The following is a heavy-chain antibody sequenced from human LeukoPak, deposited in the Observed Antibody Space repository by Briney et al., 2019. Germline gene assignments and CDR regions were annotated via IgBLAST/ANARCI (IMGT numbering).Heavy chain of an antibody. CDR2: ISGDGGST. D-gene: IGHD3-10*01. CDR3: AKARGGVLLWFGELPVYYYGMAV. Sequence: GGSLRLSCAASGFTFDDYAMHWVRQAPGKGLEWVSLISGDGGSTYYADSVKGRFNISRDNSKNSLYLQMNSLRTEDTALYYCAKARGGVLLWFGELPVYYYGMAVWGQGTTVTVSS. V-gene: IGHV3-43*02. CDR1: GFTFDDYA. J-gene: IGHJ6*02.